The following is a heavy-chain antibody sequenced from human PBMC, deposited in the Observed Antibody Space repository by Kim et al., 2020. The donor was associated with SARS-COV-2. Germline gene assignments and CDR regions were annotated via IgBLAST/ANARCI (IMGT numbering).Heavy chain of an antibody. J-gene: IGHJ5*02. Sequence: NYAQKFQGRVTITADESTSTAYMELSSLRSEDTAVYYCARNGPRPNWFDPWGQGTLVTVSS. CDR3: ARNGPRPNWFDP. V-gene: IGHV1-69*01.